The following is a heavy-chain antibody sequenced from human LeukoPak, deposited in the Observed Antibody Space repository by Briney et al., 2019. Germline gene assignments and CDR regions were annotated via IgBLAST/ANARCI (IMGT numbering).Heavy chain of an antibody. Sequence: GGSLRLSCAASGFTFSSYAMHWVRQAPGKGLEWVAVISYDGSYKFYADSVKGRFTISRDNSKSTLYLQMNSLRAEDTAVYYCAKDRYSGLNTIDYWGQGTLVTVSS. CDR2: ISYDGSYK. CDR1: GFTFSSYA. CDR3: AKDRYSGLNTIDY. D-gene: IGHD6-13*01. J-gene: IGHJ4*02. V-gene: IGHV3-30*04.